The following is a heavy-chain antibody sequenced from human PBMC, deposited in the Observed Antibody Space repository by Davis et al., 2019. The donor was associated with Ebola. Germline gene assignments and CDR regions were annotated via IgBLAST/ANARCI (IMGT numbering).Heavy chain of an antibody. CDR1: GYSFTSYW. J-gene: IGHJ4*02. V-gene: IGHV5-51*01. D-gene: IGHD5-12*01. Sequence: GESLKISCKGSGYSFTSYWIGWVRQTPGKGLEWMGIIYPGDSDTRYSPSFQGQVTISADKSITTAYLHWSSLKASDTAMYYCARRLRGTYSGYDYYFDYWGQGTLVTVSS. CDR3: ARRLRGTYSGYDYYFDY. CDR2: IYPGDSDT.